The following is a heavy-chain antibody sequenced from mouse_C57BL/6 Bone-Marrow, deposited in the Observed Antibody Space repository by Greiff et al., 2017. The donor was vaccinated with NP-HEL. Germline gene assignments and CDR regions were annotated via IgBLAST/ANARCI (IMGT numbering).Heavy chain of an antibody. J-gene: IGHJ1*03. Sequence: VQLQQSGAELVKPGASVKLSCKASGYTFTSYWMHWVKQRPGQGLEWIGMIHPNSGSTNYNEKFKSKATLTVDKSSSTAYMQLSSLTSEDSAVYYCARDSNSWYFDVWGTGTTVTVSS. V-gene: IGHV1-64*01. D-gene: IGHD2-5*01. CDR1: GYTFTSYW. CDR3: ARDSNSWYFDV. CDR2: IHPNSGST.